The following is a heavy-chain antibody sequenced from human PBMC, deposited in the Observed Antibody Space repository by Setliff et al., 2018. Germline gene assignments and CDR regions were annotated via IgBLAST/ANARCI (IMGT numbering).Heavy chain of an antibody. V-gene: IGHV4-61*05. CDR2: IYYSGTT. J-gene: IGHJ4*02. CDR3: ARTPYYYGSGSYLNTFDY. Sequence: SETLSLTCSVSGASISTTYYYWDWIRQTPGKGLEWIGYIYYSGTTNYNPSLKSRVTISVDTSKNQFSLKLNSVTAADTAVYYCARTPYYYGSGSYLNTFDYWGQGTLVTVSS. CDR1: GASISTTYYY. D-gene: IGHD3-10*01.